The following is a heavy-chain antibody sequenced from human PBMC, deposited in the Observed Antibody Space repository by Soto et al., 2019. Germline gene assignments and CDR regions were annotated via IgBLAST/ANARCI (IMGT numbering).Heavy chain of an antibody. CDR2: INPSGGST. D-gene: IGHD3-10*02. CDR3: AREYRQGSLPKFGFDY. Sequence: ASVEVTSKASGYTFASYYMRSLRHAHGQGLEWMGIINPSGGSTSYAQKFQGRVTMTRDTSTSTVYMELSSLRSEDTAVYYCAREYRQGSLPKFGFDYWGQGTLVTVSS. V-gene: IGHV1-46*03. J-gene: IGHJ4*02. CDR1: GYTFASYY.